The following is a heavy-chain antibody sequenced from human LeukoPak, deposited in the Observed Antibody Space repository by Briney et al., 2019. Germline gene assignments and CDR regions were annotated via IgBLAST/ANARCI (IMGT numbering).Heavy chain of an antibody. D-gene: IGHD2-2*01. CDR2: INPNSGGT. CDR1: GYTFTGYY. Sequence: ASVKVSCKASGYTFTGYYMHWVLQAPGQGLEWMGWINPNSGGTNYAQKIQGRVTMTRDTSISTAYMELSRLRSDDTAVYYCARARRTIGYCSSTSCLNWFDPWGQGTLVTVSS. V-gene: IGHV1-2*02. J-gene: IGHJ5*02. CDR3: ARARRTIGYCSSTSCLNWFDP.